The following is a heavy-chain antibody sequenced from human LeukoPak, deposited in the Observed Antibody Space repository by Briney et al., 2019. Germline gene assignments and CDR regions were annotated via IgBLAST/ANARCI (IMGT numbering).Heavy chain of an antibody. CDR2: ISGSGGST. D-gene: IGHD4-23*01. Sequence: PGGSLRLSCAASGFTFSSYAMSWVRQAPGKGLDWVSAISGSGGSTYYADSVKGRFTISRDNSKNTLYLQMNSLRAEDTAVYYCAKDRDYGGNSGPLDYWGQGTLVTVSS. CDR1: GFTFSSYA. CDR3: AKDRDYGGNSGPLDY. V-gene: IGHV3-23*01. J-gene: IGHJ4*02.